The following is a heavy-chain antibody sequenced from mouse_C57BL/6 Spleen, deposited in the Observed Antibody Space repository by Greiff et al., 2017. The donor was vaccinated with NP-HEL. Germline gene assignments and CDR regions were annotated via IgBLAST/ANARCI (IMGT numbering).Heavy chain of an antibody. J-gene: IGHJ4*01. Sequence: EVKLVESGGGLVQPGGSLSLSCAASGFPFTAYYMSWVRQPPGKALEWLGFIRNKANGYTTEYSASVKGRFTISRDNSQSILYLQMNALRAEDSATYYGARTPIYDGYYSYAMDYWGQGASVTVSS. V-gene: IGHV7-3*01. CDR2: IRNKANGYTT. CDR3: ARTPIYDGYYSYAMDY. CDR1: GFPFTAYY. D-gene: IGHD2-3*01.